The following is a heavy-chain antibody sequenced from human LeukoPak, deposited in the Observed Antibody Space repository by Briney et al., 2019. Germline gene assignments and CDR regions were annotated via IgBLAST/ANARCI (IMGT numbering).Heavy chain of an antibody. CDR2: INQDGSEK. CDR3: ARDRVWTVLY. J-gene: IGHJ4*02. V-gene: IGHV3-7*01. D-gene: IGHD6-13*01. CDR1: GFTFSSYS. Sequence: PGGSLRLSCAASGFTFSSYSMSWVRQAPGEGLDWVANINQDGSEKYYVDSVKGRFTISRDNAKNSLYLQMNSLRAEDTAVYYCARDRVWTVLYWGQGTLVTVSS.